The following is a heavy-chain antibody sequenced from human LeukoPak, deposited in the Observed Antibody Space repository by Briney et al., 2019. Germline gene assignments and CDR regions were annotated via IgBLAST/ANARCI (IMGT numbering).Heavy chain of an antibody. CDR3: ARSDFWSGYYRD. D-gene: IGHD3-3*01. CDR1: GYTFTNYY. J-gene: IGHJ4*02. CDR2: INPNSGGT. V-gene: IGHV1-2*02. Sequence: ASVKVSCKASGYTFTNYYMHWVRQAPGQGLEWMGWINPNSGGTNYAQKFQGRVTMTRDTSISTAYMELSRLRSDDTAVYYCARSDFWSGYYRDWGQGTLVTVSS.